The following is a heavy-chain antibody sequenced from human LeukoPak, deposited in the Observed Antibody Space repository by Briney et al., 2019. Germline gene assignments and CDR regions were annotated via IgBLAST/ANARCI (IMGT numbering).Heavy chain of an antibody. J-gene: IGHJ4*02. CDR1: GGSISSYY. CDR3: ARIPGGKVMFDY. CDR2: IYYSGST. Sequence: SETLSLTCTDSGGSISSYYWSWIRQPPGKGLEWIGYIYYSGSTNYNPSLKSRVTISVDTSKNQFSLRLSSVTAADTAVYYCARIPGGKVMFDYWGQGTLVTVSS. D-gene: IGHD3-16*01. V-gene: IGHV4-59*08.